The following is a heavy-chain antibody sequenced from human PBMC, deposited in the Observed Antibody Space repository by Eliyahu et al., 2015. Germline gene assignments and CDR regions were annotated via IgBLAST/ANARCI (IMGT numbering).Heavy chain of an antibody. D-gene: IGHD3-3*01. J-gene: IGHJ6*03. Sequence: QVQLQESGPGLVKPSETLSLTCTXSGGSISSYYWSXXRQPPGKGLEWIGYIXYSGSTNYNPSLKSRVTISVDTSKNQFSLKLSSVTAADTAVYYCARVYYYDFWSGYYPGDYYYYMDVWGKGTTVTVSS. V-gene: IGHV4-59*01. CDR1: GGSISSYY. CDR2: IXYSGST. CDR3: ARVYYYDFWSGYYPGDYYYYMDV.